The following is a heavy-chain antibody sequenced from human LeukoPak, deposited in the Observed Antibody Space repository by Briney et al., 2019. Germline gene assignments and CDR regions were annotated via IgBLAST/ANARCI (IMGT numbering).Heavy chain of an antibody. CDR1: GFTFSSYA. J-gene: IGHJ4*02. V-gene: IGHV3-23*01. Sequence: PGGSLRLSCAASGFTFSSYAMSWVRQAPGKGLEGVSAISGSGGSTYYADSVKGRFTISRDNSKNTLYLQMNSLRAEDTAVYYCAKEGMYYDFWSGYYSTGGLDYWGQGTLVTVSS. D-gene: IGHD3-3*01. CDR3: AKEGMYYDFWSGYYSTGGLDY. CDR2: ISGSGGST.